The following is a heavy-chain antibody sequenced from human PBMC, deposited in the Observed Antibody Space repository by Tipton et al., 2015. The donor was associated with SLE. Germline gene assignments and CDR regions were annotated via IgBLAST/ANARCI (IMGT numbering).Heavy chain of an antibody. D-gene: IGHD6-13*01. CDR1: GGSFNGYY. CDR2: IYYSGST. CDR3: ARDFGSSGSFDY. Sequence: TLSLTCAVYGGSFNGYYWSWIRQPPGKGLEWIGYIYYSGSTNYNPSLKSRVTISVDTSKNQFSLKLSSVTAADTAVYYCARDFGSSGSFDYWGQRTLVTVSS. V-gene: IGHV4-59*01. J-gene: IGHJ4*02.